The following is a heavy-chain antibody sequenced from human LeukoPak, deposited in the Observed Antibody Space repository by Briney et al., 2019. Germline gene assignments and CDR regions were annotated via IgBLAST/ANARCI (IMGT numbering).Heavy chain of an antibody. CDR2: ISCSSSYI. D-gene: IGHD3-10*01. J-gene: IGHJ4*02. Sequence: PGGSLRLSCAASGFTFSSYSMNWVRQAPGKGLEWVSSISCSSSYIYYADSVKGRFTISRDNAKNSLYLQMNSLRAEDTAVYYCARDNAPISLYYYGSGNDYWGQGTLVTVSS. V-gene: IGHV3-21*01. CDR3: ARDNAPISLYYYGSGNDY. CDR1: GFTFSSYS.